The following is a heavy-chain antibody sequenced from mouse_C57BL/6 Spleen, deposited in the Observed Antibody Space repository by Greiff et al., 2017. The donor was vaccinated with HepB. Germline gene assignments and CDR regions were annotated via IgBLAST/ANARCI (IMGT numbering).Heavy chain of an antibody. D-gene: IGHD1-1*01. CDR3: ARVYYGSHYYAMDY. Sequence: DVHLVESGGGLVKPGGSLKLSCAASGFTFSSYAMSWVRQTPEKRLEWVATISDGGSYTYYPDNVKGRFTISRDNAKNNLYLQMSHLKSEDTAMYYCARVYYGSHYYAMDYWGQGTSVTVSS. CDR1: GFTFSSYA. V-gene: IGHV5-4*01. CDR2: ISDGGSYT. J-gene: IGHJ4*01.